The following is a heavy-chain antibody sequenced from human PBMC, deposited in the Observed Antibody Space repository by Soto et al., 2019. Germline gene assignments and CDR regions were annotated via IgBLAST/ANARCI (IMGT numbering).Heavy chain of an antibody. CDR1: GGSISSSNW. CDR3: ARDGKRQYYYYGMDV. Sequence: LSLTCAVSGGSISSSNWWSWVRQPPGKGLEWIGEIYHSGSTNYNPSLKSRVTISVDKSKNQSSLKLSSVTAADTAVYYCARDGKRQYYYYGMDVWGQGTTVTVSS. V-gene: IGHV4-4*02. J-gene: IGHJ6*02. CDR2: IYHSGST. D-gene: IGHD6-25*01.